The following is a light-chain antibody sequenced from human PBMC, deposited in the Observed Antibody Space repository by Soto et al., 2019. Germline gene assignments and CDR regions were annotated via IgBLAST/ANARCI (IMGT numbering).Light chain of an antibody. CDR1: RDITNY. CDR3: QQYDEVPIT. J-gene: IGKJ5*01. CDR2: DAS. V-gene: IGKV1-33*01. Sequence: DIHMTQSPSSLSASVGDRVTITCQASRDITNYLNWYQQKPGKAPKLLIYDASNLETGVPSRFSGSGSETDFIFTITNLQPEDIATYYCQQYDEVPITFGQGTRLEIK.